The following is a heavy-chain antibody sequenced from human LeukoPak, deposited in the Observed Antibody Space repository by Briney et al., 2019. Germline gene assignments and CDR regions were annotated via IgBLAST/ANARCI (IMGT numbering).Heavy chain of an antibody. CDR1: GDSMSSSS. Sequence: PSETLSLTCSVCGDSMSSSSWTWIRQSPGKGLESLGYIANNGNAKYKSSFEGRVTMSVGTSKSQFSLTFSSVTPADTAVYYCARRIFSAQFRPLLYSYMDVWGKGTAVIVSS. CDR2: IANNGNA. V-gene: IGHV4-59*08. CDR3: ARRIFSAQFRPLLYSYMDV. D-gene: IGHD2/OR15-2a*01. J-gene: IGHJ6*03.